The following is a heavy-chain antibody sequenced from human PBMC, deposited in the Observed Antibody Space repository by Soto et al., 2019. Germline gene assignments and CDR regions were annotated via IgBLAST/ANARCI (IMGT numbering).Heavy chain of an antibody. D-gene: IGHD6-19*01. Sequence: GESLKISCKGSGYSFTSYWIGWVRQMPGKGLEWMGIIYPGDSDTRYSPSFQGQVTISADKSISTAYLQWSSLKASDTAMYYCARGGAIAVAGADYYYYGMDVWGQGTTGTAP. V-gene: IGHV5-51*01. CDR3: ARGGAIAVAGADYYYYGMDV. J-gene: IGHJ6*02. CDR1: GYSFTSYW. CDR2: IYPGDSDT.